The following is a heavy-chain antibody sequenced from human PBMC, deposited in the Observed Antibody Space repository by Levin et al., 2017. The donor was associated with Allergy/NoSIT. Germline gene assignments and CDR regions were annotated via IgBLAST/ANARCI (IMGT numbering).Heavy chain of an antibody. J-gene: IGHJ4*02. D-gene: IGHD3-10*01. CDR3: AKDSLLPGYYGSGSYYTY. CDR1: GFTFSSYA. V-gene: IGHV3-23*01. Sequence: GGSLRLSCAASGFTFSSYAMSWVRQAPGKGLEWVSAISGSGGSTYYADSVKGRFTISRDNSKNTLYLQMNSLRAEDTAVYYCAKDSLLPGYYGSGSYYTYWGQGTLVTVSS. CDR2: ISGSGGST.